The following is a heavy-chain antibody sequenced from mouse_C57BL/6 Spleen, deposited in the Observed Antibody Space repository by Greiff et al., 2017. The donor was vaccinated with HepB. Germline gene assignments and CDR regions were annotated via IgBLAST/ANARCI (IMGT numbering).Heavy chain of an antibody. Sequence: QVTLKVSGPGILQPSQTLSLTCSFSGFSLSTFGMGVGWIRQPSGKGLEWLAHIWWDDDKYYNPALKSRLTISKDTSKNQVFLKIANVDTADTATYHCARNYDYVGGYYAMDYWGQGTSVTVSS. V-gene: IGHV8-8*01. D-gene: IGHD2-4*01. CDR2: IWWDDDK. CDR3: ARNYDYVGGYYAMDY. CDR1: GFSLSTFGMG. J-gene: IGHJ4*01.